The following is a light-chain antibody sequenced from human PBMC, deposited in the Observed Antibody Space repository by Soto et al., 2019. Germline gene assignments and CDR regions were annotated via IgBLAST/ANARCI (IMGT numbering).Light chain of an antibody. V-gene: IGLV2-8*01. CDR2: EVT. Sequence: QSALTQPPSASGSPGQSVTISCTGTSSDVGGYNYVSWYQQYPGRAPKLMIYEVTKRPSGVPDRFSGSKSGTTASLTLSVPQAEDEDDYYYYSYAARDGYNFVFGGGTKLTVL. CDR3: YSYAARDGYNFV. CDR1: SSDVGGYNY. J-gene: IGLJ2*01.